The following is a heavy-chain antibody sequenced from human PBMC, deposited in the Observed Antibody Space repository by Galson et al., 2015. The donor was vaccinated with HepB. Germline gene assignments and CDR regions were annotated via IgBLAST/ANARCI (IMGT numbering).Heavy chain of an antibody. D-gene: IGHD1-26*01. CDR3: ARAIAWEQHLNWFDP. J-gene: IGHJ5*02. V-gene: IGHV1-18*01. Sequence: SVKVSCKASGYTFTSYGISWVRQAPGQGLEWMGWISAYSGNTKYEEKVQDRVTMTTDTSTSTAYMELRSLRSDDTAIYYCARAIAWEQHLNWFDPWGQGTLVTVSS. CDR1: GYTFTSYG. CDR2: ISAYSGNT.